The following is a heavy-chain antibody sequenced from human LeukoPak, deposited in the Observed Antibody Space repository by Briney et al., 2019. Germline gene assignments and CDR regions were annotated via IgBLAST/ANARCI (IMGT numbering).Heavy chain of an antibody. J-gene: IGHJ4*02. CDR2: IYHSGST. V-gene: IGHV4-38-2*02. CDR1: GYSISSGYY. CDR3: ARVPYGGGYFDY. D-gene: IGHD4-23*01. Sequence: SETLSLTCTVSGYSISSGYYWGWIRQPPGKGLEWIGSIYHSGSTYYNPSLKSRVTISVDTSKNQFSLKLSSVTAADTAVYYCARVPYGGGYFDYWGQGTLVTVSS.